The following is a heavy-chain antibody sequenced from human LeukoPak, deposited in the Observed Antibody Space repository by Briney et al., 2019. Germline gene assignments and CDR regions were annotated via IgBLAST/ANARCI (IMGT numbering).Heavy chain of an antibody. Sequence: GASVKVSCKTSGYTFTGYYMHWVRQAPGQGLEWMGRINPNSGGTNYAQKFQGRVTMTRDTSITTAYMELSSLRSDDTAVYYCESWDWNPNYYFDYWGQGTLVTVSS. CDR1: GYTFTGYY. V-gene: IGHV1-2*06. CDR2: INPNSGGT. D-gene: IGHD1-1*01. CDR3: ESWDWNPNYYFDY. J-gene: IGHJ4*02.